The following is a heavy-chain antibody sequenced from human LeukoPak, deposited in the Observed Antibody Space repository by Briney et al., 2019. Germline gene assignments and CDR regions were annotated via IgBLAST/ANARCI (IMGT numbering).Heavy chain of an antibody. Sequence: SGGSLRLSCAPSGFSVGDKYMAWVRQAPGKGLEWVSVIYSGTTTYYADSVKGRFTISRDTPANTLYLQVNALRPDDTAVYYCARDMGLGYSTGYHNTIQGLDVWGQGTTVTVSS. V-gene: IGHV3-53*01. CDR1: GFSVGDKY. J-gene: IGHJ6*02. CDR3: ARDMGLGYSTGYHNTIQGLDV. CDR2: IYSGTTT. D-gene: IGHD5-18*01.